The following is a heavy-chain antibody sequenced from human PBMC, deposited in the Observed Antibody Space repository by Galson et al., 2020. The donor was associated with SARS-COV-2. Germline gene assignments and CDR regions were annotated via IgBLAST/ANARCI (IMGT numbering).Heavy chain of an antibody. CDR3: ARISADSSGYFFDY. D-gene: IGHD3-22*01. Sequence: SGPTLVKPTQTLTLTCTFSGFSLSTSGMCVSWIRQPPGKALEWLARIAWDDDKYYSTSLKTRLTISKDTSKNQVVLTMTNMDPVDTATYYCARISADSSGYFFDYWGQGTLVTVSS. J-gene: IGHJ4*02. CDR1: GFSLSTSGMC. V-gene: IGHV2-70*11. CDR2: IAWDDDK.